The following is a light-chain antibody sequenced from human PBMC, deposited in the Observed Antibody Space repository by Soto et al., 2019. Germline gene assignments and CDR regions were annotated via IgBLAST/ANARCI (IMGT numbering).Light chain of an antibody. CDR3: QSYDRSLSGNVV. Sequence: QSVLTQPPSVSGAPGQRVIITCTGSSSNFGANSGVHWYQQLPGTAPKLLIYDDINRPSGIPDRFSGSKSGTSASLAITGLQAEDEADYYCQSYDRSLSGNVVFGGGTKLTVL. V-gene: IGLV1-40*01. CDR2: DDI. CDR1: SSNFGANSG. J-gene: IGLJ2*01.